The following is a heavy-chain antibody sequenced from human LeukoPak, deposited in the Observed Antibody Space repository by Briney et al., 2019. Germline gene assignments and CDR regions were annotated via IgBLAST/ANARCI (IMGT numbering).Heavy chain of an antibody. Sequence: KPPETLSLTCTVSGGSISSGSYYWSWIRQPAGKGLEWIGRIYTSGSTNYNPSLKSRVTISVDTSKNQFSLKLSSVTAADTAVYYCARDRFLRYDYYYMGVWGKGTTVTVSS. J-gene: IGHJ6*03. CDR2: IYTSGST. CDR1: GGSISSGSYY. V-gene: IGHV4-61*02. D-gene: IGHD2-2*01. CDR3: ARDRFLRYDYYYMGV.